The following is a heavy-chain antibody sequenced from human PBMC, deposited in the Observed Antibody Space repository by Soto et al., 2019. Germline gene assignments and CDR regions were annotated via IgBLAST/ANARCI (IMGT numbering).Heavy chain of an antibody. CDR3: ASYGRGTYYYGYYFHH. CDR2: INYSGST. V-gene: IGHV4-59*11. D-gene: IGHD3-10*01. J-gene: IGHJ4*02. CDR1: GASISNLY. Sequence: SETLSLTCTVSGASISNLYWNWIRQPPGKGLEWIGHINYSGSTNHNPSLKSRVTISLDTSKNQFSLKLSSVTAADAAVYYCASYGRGTYYYGYYFHHWGQGTPVTAPQ.